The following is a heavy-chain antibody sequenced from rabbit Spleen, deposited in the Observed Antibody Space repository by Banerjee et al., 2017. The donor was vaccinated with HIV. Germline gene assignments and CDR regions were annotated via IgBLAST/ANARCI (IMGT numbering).Heavy chain of an antibody. Sequence: QEQLVESGGGLVQPGGSLKFSCKASGFDFSGYGVSWVRQAPGKGLEWIGCVDTGGSDFTYFASWAKGRFTISKTSSTTVTLQMTSLTVADTATYFCTRDAGSGSYIDGYFNLWGQGTLVTVS. D-gene: IGHD8-1*01. CDR3: TRDAGSGSYIDGYFNL. CDR1: GFDFSGYG. V-gene: IGHV1S45*01. J-gene: IGHJ4*01. CDR2: VDTGGSDFT.